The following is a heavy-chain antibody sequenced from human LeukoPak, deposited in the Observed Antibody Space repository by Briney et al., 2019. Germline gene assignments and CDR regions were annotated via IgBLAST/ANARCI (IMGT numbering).Heavy chain of an antibody. CDR1: GFTFSSYW. Sequence: GGSLRLSCAASGFTFSSYWMTWVRQAPGKGLEWVVNINQDGSERYYVDSVRGRFTISRDNAKNSLSLQMNSLRAEDTALYYCARGNAMGVWGQGTTVTASS. V-gene: IGHV3-7*01. J-gene: IGHJ6*02. CDR3: ARGNAMGV. CDR2: INQDGSER.